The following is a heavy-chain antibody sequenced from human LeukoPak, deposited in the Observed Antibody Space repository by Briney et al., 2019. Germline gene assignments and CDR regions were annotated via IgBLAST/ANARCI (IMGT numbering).Heavy chain of an antibody. Sequence: PSESLSLTCAVSGYSISSGYYWGWIRQRPGKGLEWIGYIYYSGSTNYNPSLKSRVTISVDTSKNQFSLKLSSVTAADTAVYYCASRSYWGQGTLVTVSS. CDR1: GYSISSGYY. V-gene: IGHV4-61*01. J-gene: IGHJ4*02. CDR2: IYYSGST. CDR3: ASRSY.